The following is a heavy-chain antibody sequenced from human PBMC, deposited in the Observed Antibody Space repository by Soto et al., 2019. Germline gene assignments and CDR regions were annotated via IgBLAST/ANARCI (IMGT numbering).Heavy chain of an antibody. CDR2: INAYSTYT. CDR3: ARDDSSGPGRFDP. V-gene: IGHV1-18*01. D-gene: IGHD3-22*01. CDR1: GYTFTSYG. J-gene: IGHJ5*02. Sequence: QVQLVQSGAEVKKPGASVKVSCKASGYTFTSYGFSWVRQAPGQGLEWMGWINAYSTYTDYAQNLQGRVTMTTDRSTSTAYMELRSLRSDGTAVYYCARDDSSGPGRFDPWGQGTLVTVSS.